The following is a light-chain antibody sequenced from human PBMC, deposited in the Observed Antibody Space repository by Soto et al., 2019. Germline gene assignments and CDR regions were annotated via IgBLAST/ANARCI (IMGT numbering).Light chain of an antibody. Sequence: QSALTQPASVSGSPGQSITISCTGTSSDVGAYNYVSWYQQRPGKAPKPMIYDVTNRPSGVSNRFSGSKSGSTASLTISGLQAEDEADYYCSSYTNSNTVLFGGGTKLTVL. CDR3: SSYTNSNTVL. CDR1: SSDVGAYNY. CDR2: DVT. J-gene: IGLJ2*01. V-gene: IGLV2-14*03.